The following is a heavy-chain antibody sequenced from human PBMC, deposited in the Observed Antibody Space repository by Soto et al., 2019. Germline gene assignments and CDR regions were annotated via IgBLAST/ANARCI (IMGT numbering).Heavy chain of an antibody. CDR1: GGTFSSYT. D-gene: IGHD2-15*01. CDR3: ASPDWSGGSCYSRDYYYYYMDV. J-gene: IGHJ6*03. Sequence: QVQLVQSGAEVKKPGSSVKVSCKASGGTFSSYTISWVRQAPGQGLEWMGRIIPILGIANYAQKFQGRVTITAAKPTSTAYTEQSSLSTEDTAVYYCASPDWSGGSCYSRDYYYYYMDVWCKGTTVTASS. V-gene: IGHV1-69*02. CDR2: IIPILGIA.